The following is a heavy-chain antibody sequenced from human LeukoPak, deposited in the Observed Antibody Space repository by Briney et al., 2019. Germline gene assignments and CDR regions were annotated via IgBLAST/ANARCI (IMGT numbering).Heavy chain of an antibody. J-gene: IGHJ3*02. CDR3: ARGSPGDAFDI. CDR2: FYYSGST. Sequence: PSETLSLTCTVSGGSISSGGYYWSWIRQHPGKGLERIGFFYYSGSTYYNPSLKSRLTISIDTSENQFSLKVSSVTAADTAVYYCARGSPGDAFDIWGQGTLITVSS. V-gene: IGHV4-31*03. CDR1: GGSISSGGYY.